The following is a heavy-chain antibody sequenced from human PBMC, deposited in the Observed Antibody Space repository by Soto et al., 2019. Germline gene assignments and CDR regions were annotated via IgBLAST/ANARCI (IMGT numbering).Heavy chain of an antibody. Sequence: SVRVSCKXSGGTFSSYAISWVRQAPGQGLEWMGGIIPIFGTANYAQKFQGRVTITADKSTSTAYMELSSLRSEDTAVYYCARGDWNYGVGYYFDYWGQGTLVTVSS. CDR2: IIPIFGTA. V-gene: IGHV1-69*06. CDR3: ARGDWNYGVGYYFDY. CDR1: GGTFSSYA. J-gene: IGHJ4*02. D-gene: IGHD1-7*01.